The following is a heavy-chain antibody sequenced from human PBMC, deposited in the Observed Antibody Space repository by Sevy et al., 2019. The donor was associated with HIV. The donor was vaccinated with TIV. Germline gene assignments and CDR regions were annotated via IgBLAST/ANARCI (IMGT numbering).Heavy chain of an antibody. D-gene: IGHD5-12*01. J-gene: IGHJ4*02. CDR3: ARGSRREYSCYIITSPFDY. CDR1: GGSISSADYY. CDR2: IYYGGST. V-gene: IGHV4-30-4*01. Sequence: SETLSLTCTVSGGSISSADYYWSWIRQPPGKGLEWIGYIYYGGSTYYNSSLESRVTIPVHTSKSQLSPRLRPVTAADTAVYYGARGSRREYSCYIITSPFDYWGQGTLVTVSS.